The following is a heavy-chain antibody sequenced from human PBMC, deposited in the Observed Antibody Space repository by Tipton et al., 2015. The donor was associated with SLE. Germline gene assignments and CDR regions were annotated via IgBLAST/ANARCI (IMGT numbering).Heavy chain of an antibody. J-gene: IGHJ5*01. V-gene: IGHV5-51*03. CDR1: GYSFTNSW. Sequence: QLVQSGAEVKKPGEALQISCKTSGYSFTNSWIVWFRHMPGKGLECMGMIDPSDSDTRYNPSFQGHVSMSIDRSTTTAYLQWRSLKPSVTAINFGAIRGFLTFFDSWAHGTLVSASS. CDR3: AIRGFLTFFDS. D-gene: IGHD3-22*01. CDR2: IDPSDSDT.